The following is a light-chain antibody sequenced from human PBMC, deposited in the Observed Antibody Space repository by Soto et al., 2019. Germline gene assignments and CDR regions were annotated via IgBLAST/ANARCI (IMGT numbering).Light chain of an antibody. CDR2: LGS. J-gene: IGKJ1*01. V-gene: IGKV2-28*01. CDR3: MQAIQTRT. Sequence: TQCSLNLPVTHGEPASISCWCIRNLLQSDGFNYLDWYLQKPGQSPQLLIFLGSYRASGVPDRFSGSGSGTDFALRISRVEAEDVGVYYCMQAIQTRTVGPGTKVDI. CDR1: RNLLQSDGFNY.